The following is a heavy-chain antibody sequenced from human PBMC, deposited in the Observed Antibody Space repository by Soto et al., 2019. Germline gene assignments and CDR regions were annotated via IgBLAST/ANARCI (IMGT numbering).Heavy chain of an antibody. CDR3: ARGKTVVAATPIDY. D-gene: IGHD2-15*01. V-gene: IGHV4-34*01. J-gene: IGHJ4*02. Sequence: QVQLQQWGAGLLKPSETLSLTCAVYGGSFSGYYWSWIRQPPGKGLEWIGEINHSGSTNYNPSLKSRVTISVDTSKNQFSVKLSSVTAADTAVYYCARGKTVVAATPIDYWGQGTLVTVSS. CDR2: INHSGST. CDR1: GGSFSGYY.